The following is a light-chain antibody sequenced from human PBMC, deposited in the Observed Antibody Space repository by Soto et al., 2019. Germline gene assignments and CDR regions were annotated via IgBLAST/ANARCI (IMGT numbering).Light chain of an antibody. J-gene: IGLJ1*01. Sequence: QSVLTQPPSVSGAPGQRVTISCTGSSSNIGAGYDVHWYQQLPGTAPKLLIYCNSNRPSGVPDRFSGSKSGTSASLAITGLQAEEEADYYCQSYDSSLMGYVFGTGTKGTVL. CDR1: SSNIGAGYD. V-gene: IGLV1-40*01. CDR2: CNS. CDR3: QSYDSSLMGYV.